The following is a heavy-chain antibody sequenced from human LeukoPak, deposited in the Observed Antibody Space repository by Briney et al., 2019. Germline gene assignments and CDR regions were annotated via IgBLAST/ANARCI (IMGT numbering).Heavy chain of an antibody. Sequence: GGSLRLSCAASGFTFSTYSMNWVRQAPGKGLEWVSSISSSSTYIYYADSVKGRFTISRDNAKNSLYLQMNSLRAEDTAVYYCARFPQKDNPPIFGVITEDYWGQGTLVTDSS. J-gene: IGHJ4*02. V-gene: IGHV3-21*01. D-gene: IGHD3-3*01. CDR1: GFTFSTYS. CDR2: ISSSSTYI. CDR3: ARFPQKDNPPIFGVITEDY.